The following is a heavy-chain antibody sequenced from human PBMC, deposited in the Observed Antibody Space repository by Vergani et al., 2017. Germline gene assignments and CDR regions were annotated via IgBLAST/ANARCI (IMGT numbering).Heavy chain of an antibody. V-gene: IGHV3-21*01. CDR2: ISSSSSYI. Sequence: EVQLVESGGGLVKPGGSLRLSCAASGFTFSSYSMNWVRQAPGKGLEWVSSISSSSSYIYYADSVKGRFTISRDNAKNSLYLQMNSLRAEDTAVYYCAGVVVGATNGGLLHYWGQGTLVTVSS. CDR1: GFTFSSYS. CDR3: AGVVVGATNGGLLHY. D-gene: IGHD1-26*01. J-gene: IGHJ4*02.